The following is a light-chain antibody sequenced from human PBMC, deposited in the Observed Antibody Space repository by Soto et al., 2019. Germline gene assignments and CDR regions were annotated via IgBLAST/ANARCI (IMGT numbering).Light chain of an antibody. CDR3: QKYNSAPWT. CDR2: AAS. V-gene: IGKV1-27*01. Sequence: DIPMTQSPSPLSASVGDRVTITCRASQGISNYVAWYQQKPGKVPRLLIYAASTLQSGVPSRFSGSRSGTDFTLTISSLQPEDVATYYCQKYNSAPWTFGQGTKVEIK. CDR1: QGISNY. J-gene: IGKJ1*01.